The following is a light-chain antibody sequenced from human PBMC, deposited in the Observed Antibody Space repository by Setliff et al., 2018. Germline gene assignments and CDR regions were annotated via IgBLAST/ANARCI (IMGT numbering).Light chain of an antibody. V-gene: IGLV2-14*03. CDR3: SSYTSSSTQV. J-gene: IGLJ1*01. CDR2: DVC. Sequence: QSVLTQPASVSGSPGQSITISCTGTSSDVGGYNYVSWYQQHPDKAPKLMIFDVCNRPSGVSNRFSGSKSGNTASLTISGLQAEDEADYYCSSYTSSSTQVFGTGTKGTVL. CDR1: SSDVGGYNY.